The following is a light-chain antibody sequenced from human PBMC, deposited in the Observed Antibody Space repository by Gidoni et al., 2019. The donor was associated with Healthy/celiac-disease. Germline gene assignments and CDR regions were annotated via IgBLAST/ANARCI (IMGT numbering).Light chain of an antibody. CDR2: EDN. CDR3: QSYDSSNRV. Sequence: NFMLTQPHSVSESPGKTVTISCTRSSGSIASNYVQWYQQRPGSAPPTVIYEDNQRPSGVPDRFSGSIDSSSNSASLTISGLKTEDEADYYCQSYDSSNRVFGGGTKLTV. J-gene: IGLJ3*02. V-gene: IGLV6-57*03. CDR1: SGSIASNY.